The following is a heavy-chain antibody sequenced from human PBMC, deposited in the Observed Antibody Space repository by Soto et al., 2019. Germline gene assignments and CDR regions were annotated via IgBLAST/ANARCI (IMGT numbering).Heavy chain of an antibody. D-gene: IGHD3-16*02. Sequence: QVQLVESGGGVVQPGRSLRLSCAASGFTFSSYGMHWVRQAPGKGLEWVAVIWYDGSNKYYADSVKGRFTISRDNSKNTLYLQMNSLRAEDTAVYYCARDSLARDYVWGSYRTPPSDDAFDIWGQGTMVTVSS. J-gene: IGHJ3*02. V-gene: IGHV3-33*01. CDR3: ARDSLARDYVWGSYRTPPSDDAFDI. CDR1: GFTFSSYG. CDR2: IWYDGSNK.